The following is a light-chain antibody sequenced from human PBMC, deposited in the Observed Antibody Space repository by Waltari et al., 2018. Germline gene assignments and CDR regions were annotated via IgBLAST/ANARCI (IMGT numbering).Light chain of an antibody. CDR3: QQFHSLPYT. CDR2: DAS. CDR1: QDITTS. J-gene: IGKJ2*01. Sequence: TCQATQDITTSFSWFQQKPGEAPRLLIYDASTLQPGVPSRFSGTGSATGFSLTITSLQLDDSATYYCQQFHSLPYTFARGTKLHIK. V-gene: IGKV1-33*01.